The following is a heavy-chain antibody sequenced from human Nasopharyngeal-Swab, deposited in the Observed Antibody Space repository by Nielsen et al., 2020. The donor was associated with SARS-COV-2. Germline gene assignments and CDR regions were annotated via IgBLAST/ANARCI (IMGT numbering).Heavy chain of an antibody. CDR3: SRMLEG. D-gene: IGHD3-10*02. V-gene: IGHV3-7*01. CDR2: INQDGREK. CDR1: GFTLSNNW. Sequence: GESLKISCAASGFTLSNNWMDWVRQAPGKGLEWVANINQDGREKHYGDSVKGRFTISRDNAKNSVYLQLNSLRTEDTAIYYCSRMLEGWGQGTLVTVSS. J-gene: IGHJ4*02.